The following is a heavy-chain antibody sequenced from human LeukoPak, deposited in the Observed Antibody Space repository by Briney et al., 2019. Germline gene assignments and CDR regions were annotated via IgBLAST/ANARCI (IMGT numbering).Heavy chain of an antibody. CDR3: ARVIWFGDYWFDP. J-gene: IGHJ5*02. V-gene: IGHV4-61*08. Sequence: PSQTLSLTCTVSGGSISSGDYYWSWIRQPPGKGLEWIGYIYYSGSTNYNPSLKSRVTISVDTSKNQFSLKLSSVTAADTAVYYCARVIWFGDYWFDPWGQGTLVTVSS. CDR1: GGSISSGDYY. CDR2: IYYSGST. D-gene: IGHD3-10*01.